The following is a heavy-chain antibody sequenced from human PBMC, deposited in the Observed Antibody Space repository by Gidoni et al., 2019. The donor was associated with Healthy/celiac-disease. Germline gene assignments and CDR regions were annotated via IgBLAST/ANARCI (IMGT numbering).Heavy chain of an antibody. CDR2: IYYSGST. J-gene: IGHJ6*02. D-gene: IGHD6-13*01. CDR3: AGETAAAAAPFYYYYGMDV. V-gene: IGHV4-39*02. Sequence: QLQLQESGPGLVKPSETLSLTCTVSCGSISSRSYYWGWLRQPPGKGLEWIGSIYYSGSTSSNPALKSRVTIAVDTSKNQFSLKLSAVTAADTAVYYCAGETAAAAAPFYYYYGMDVWGQGTTVTVSS. CDR1: CGSISSRSYY.